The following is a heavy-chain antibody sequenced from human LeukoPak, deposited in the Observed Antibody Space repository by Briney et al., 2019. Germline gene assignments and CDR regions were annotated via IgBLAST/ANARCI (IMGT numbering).Heavy chain of an antibody. CDR2: VNLQGST. Sequence: SETLSLTCAVYGGSFIDYYWNWIRQPPGKGLEWIGEVNLQGSTNYNPSLMGRVAIAVDTSENHISLQLTSVTAADTAVYYCAREGGPYRPLDYSGQGTLVTVSS. CDR1: GGSFIDYY. J-gene: IGHJ4*02. V-gene: IGHV4-34*01. CDR3: AREGGPYRPLDY.